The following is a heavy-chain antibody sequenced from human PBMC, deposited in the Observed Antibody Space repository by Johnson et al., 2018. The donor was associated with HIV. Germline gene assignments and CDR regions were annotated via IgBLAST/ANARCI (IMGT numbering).Heavy chain of an antibody. CDR2: ISGSGGST. Sequence: VQLVESGGGLVQPGGSLRLSCAASGFTFSSYAISWVRQAPGKGLEWVSAISGSGGSTYYADSVKGRFTISRDNSKNTLYLQMNSLSAEDTAVYYCAKDPGWFGEPGDAFDIWGQGTMVTVSS. D-gene: IGHD3-10*01. J-gene: IGHJ3*02. V-gene: IGHV3-23*04. CDR3: AKDPGWFGEPGDAFDI. CDR1: GFTFSSYA.